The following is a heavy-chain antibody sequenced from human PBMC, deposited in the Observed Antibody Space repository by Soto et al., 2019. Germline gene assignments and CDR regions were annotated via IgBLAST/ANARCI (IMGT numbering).Heavy chain of an antibody. Sequence: SETLSLTCSVSGGSVSNKTYYWSWIRQPPGKRLEWIGYVYYSGTTNYNPSLKSRVTISVDLSKNQFSLRLSSVTTADTALYYFARTTACANTLRSRYFFDYWGQGTLVTVSS. D-gene: IGHD4-17*01. J-gene: IGHJ4*02. CDR1: GGSVSNKTYY. V-gene: IGHV4-61*01. CDR2: VYYSGTT. CDR3: ARTTACANTLRSRYFFDY.